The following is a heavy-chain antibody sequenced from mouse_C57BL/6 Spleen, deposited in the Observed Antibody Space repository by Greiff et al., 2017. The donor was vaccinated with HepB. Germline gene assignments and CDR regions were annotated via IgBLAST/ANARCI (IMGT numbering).Heavy chain of an antibody. V-gene: IGHV1-52*01. D-gene: IGHD1-1*01. J-gene: IGHJ1*03. CDR3: ARDTTVVAWYFDV. CDR1: GYTFTSYW. Sequence: QVQLQQPGAELVRPGSSVKLSRKASGYTFTSYWMHWVKQRPIQGLEWIGNIDPSDSETHYNQKFKDKATLTVDKSSSTAYMQLSSLTSEDSAVYYCARDTTVVAWYFDVWGTGTTVTVSS. CDR2: IDPSDSET.